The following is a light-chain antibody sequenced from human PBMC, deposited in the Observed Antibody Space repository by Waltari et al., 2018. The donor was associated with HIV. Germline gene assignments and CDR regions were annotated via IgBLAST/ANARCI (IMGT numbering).Light chain of an antibody. CDR3: AAWDDTLNGYV. Sequence: QSVLTQPPSASGTPGTRVTISCSGSSSNIGSNTVTWYQQHPGTAPKLLIYSNHQRPSGVPDRFSGSKSGTSASLAISGLQSEDEADYYCAAWDDTLNGYVFGTGTKVTVL. V-gene: IGLV1-44*01. J-gene: IGLJ1*01. CDR2: SNH. CDR1: SSNIGSNT.